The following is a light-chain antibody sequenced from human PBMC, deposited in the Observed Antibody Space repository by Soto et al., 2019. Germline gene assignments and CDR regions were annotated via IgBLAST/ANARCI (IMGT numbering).Light chain of an antibody. J-gene: IGLJ3*02. CDR3: SSYTSSILV. CDR2: EVS. Sequence: QSALTQPASVSGSPGQSITISCTGTNSDVGGYNYVSWYQQYPGKAPKLMIYEVSNRPSGVPNRFSGSKSGNTASLTISGLQAEDEADYYCSSYTSSILVFGGGTKVTVL. CDR1: NSDVGGYNY. V-gene: IGLV2-14*01.